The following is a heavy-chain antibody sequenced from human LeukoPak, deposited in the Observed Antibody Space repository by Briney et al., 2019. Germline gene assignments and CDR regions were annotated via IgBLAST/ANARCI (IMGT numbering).Heavy chain of an antibody. Sequence: GGSLRLSCAASEFTVSSNYMSWVRQAPGKGLEWVSVIYSGGSTYYADSVKGRFTISRDNSKNTLYLQMNSLRAEDTAVYYCARAHPGIAAAGAFDYWGQGTLVTVSS. D-gene: IGHD6-13*01. CDR1: EFTVSSNY. CDR3: ARAHPGIAAAGAFDY. V-gene: IGHV3-53*01. J-gene: IGHJ4*02. CDR2: IYSGGST.